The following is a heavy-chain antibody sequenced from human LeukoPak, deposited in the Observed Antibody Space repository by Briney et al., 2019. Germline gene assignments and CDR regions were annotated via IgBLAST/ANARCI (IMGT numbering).Heavy chain of an antibody. Sequence: GGSLRLSCAASGFTFSNYGMNWVRQAPGNGLEWVSVISGSGGTTYYADSVKGRFTISRDNANNTLYLQMNSLRAEDTAVYYCARDWLRRNYFDYWGQGTLVTVSS. CDR3: ARDWLRRNYFDY. V-gene: IGHV3-23*01. CDR2: ISGSGGTT. CDR1: GFTFSNYG. J-gene: IGHJ4*02. D-gene: IGHD3/OR15-3a*01.